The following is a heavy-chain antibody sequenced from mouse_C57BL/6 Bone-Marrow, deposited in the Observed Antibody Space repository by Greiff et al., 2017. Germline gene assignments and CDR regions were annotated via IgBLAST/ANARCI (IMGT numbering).Heavy chain of an antibody. V-gene: IGHV14-4*01. J-gene: IGHJ1*03. CDR2: IDPENGDT. Sequence: VQLQQSGAELVRPGASVKLSCTASGFNIKDDYMHWVKQRPEQGLEWIGWIDPENGDTEYASKFQGKATITADTSSNTAYLQLSSLTSEDTAVYYCTPGSHCYFDVWGTGTTVTVSS. D-gene: IGHD1-1*01. CDR1: GFNIKDDY. CDR3: TPGSHCYFDV.